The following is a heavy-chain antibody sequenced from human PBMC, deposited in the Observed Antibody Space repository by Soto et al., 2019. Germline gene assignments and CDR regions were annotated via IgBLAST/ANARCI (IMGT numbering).Heavy chain of an antibody. CDR2: IKSRADGGTR. CDR1: EFTFTDAW. Sequence: EVPLVESGGGLVKPGGSLRLSCLVSEFTFTDAWMSWIRQAPGKGLEWVGRIKSRADGGTRDYAAPVKDRFSISREDSKNTLYLEMNSVKIEDTAIYYCTTDPPVPWGQGTLVTVSS. V-gene: IGHV3-15*05. D-gene: IGHD1-1*01. CDR3: TTDPPVP. J-gene: IGHJ4*02.